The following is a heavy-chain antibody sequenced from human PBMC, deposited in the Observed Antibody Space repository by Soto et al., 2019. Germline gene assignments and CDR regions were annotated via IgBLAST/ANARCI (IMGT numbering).Heavy chain of an antibody. Sequence: EVQLVESGGGSVQPGGSLRLSCAASGFTFSTFSMNWVRQAPGRGLEWISYISGGGRPISYADSVKGRFTISRDNAKNSRYRQMDSLTDEDTAVYYCARDLGGAFDSWGQGTLVTVSS. CDR3: ARDLGGAFDS. CDR1: GFTFSTFS. CDR2: ISGGGRPI. V-gene: IGHV3-48*02. D-gene: IGHD3-10*01. J-gene: IGHJ4*02.